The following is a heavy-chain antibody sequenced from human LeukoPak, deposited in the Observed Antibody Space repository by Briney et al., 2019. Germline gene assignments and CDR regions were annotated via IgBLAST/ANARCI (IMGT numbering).Heavy chain of an antibody. CDR3: VSFYETY. CDR1: GSYW. D-gene: IGHD2/OR15-2a*01. CDR2: INSDGSWT. J-gene: IGHJ4*02. Sequence: GGSLRLSCAASGSYWMHWVRQAPGKGLVWVSHINSDGSWTSYADSVKGRITISKDNAKNTVYLQMNNLRAEDTAVYYCVSFYETYWGRGTLVTVSS. V-gene: IGHV3-74*01.